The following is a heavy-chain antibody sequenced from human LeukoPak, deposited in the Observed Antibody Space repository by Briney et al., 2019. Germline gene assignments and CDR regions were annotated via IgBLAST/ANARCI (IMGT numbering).Heavy chain of an antibody. D-gene: IGHD3-16*02. J-gene: IGHJ5*02. CDR3: ARRVWGSYRPNPTDFRFDP. CDR1: GYSFTSYW. V-gene: IGHV5-51*01. Sequence: HGESLKISCKGSGYSFTSYWIGWVRQMPGKGLEWMGIIYPGDSDTRYSPSFQGQVTISADKSISTAYLQWSSLKASDTAMYYCARRVWGSYRPNPTDFRFDPWGQGTLVTVSS. CDR2: IYPGDSDT.